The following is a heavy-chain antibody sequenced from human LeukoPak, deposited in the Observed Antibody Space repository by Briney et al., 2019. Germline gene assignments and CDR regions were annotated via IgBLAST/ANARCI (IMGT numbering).Heavy chain of an antibody. Sequence: GGSLRLSCAASGFTFSSYWMHWVRQAPGKGLVWVSRINSDGSSTSYADSVKGRFTISRDNAKNTLYLQMNRLRAEDTAVYYCARESSGWSEDFDYWGQGTLVTVSS. CDR2: INSDGSST. V-gene: IGHV3-74*01. D-gene: IGHD6-19*01. CDR1: GFTFSSYW. CDR3: ARESSGWSEDFDY. J-gene: IGHJ4*02.